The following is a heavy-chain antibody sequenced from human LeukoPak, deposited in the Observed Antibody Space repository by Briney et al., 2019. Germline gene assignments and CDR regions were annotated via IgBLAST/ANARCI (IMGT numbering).Heavy chain of an antibody. D-gene: IGHD5-18*01. Sequence: PSETLSLPCAVYGGSFRGYYWSWIRQPPGKGLEWVWEINYSGSTNYNPSLQKRITISGATSKNKFSLKLRSVTAADTAVYFCERVGYSYVITDWSRTGLGAYPTKYYYHMDVWGKGTTVTVSS. CDR2: INYSGST. J-gene: IGHJ6*03. V-gene: IGHV4-34*01. CDR1: GGSFRGYY. CDR3: ERVGYSYVITDWSRTGLGAYPTKYYYHMDV.